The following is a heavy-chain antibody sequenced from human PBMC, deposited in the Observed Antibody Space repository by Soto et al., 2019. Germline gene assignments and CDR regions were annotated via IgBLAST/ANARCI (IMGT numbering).Heavy chain of an antibody. CDR2: ISHSGST. D-gene: IGHD2-2*01. J-gene: IGHJ1*01. Sequence: TLSLTCAGYGGAFSGYYWSWVRPPPGKGLGWIGEISHSGSTNYNPSLKSRVTISVDTSKNQFSLKLSSVTASDTAVYYCAREEGVPAAKYIFQHWGQGTLVTVSS. CDR1: GGAFSGYY. CDR3: AREEGVPAAKYIFQH. V-gene: IGHV4-34*01.